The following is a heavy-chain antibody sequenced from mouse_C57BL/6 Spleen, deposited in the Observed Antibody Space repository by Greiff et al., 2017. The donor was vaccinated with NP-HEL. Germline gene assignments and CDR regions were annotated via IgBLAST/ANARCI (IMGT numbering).Heavy chain of an antibody. CDR1: GYTFTSYW. J-gene: IGHJ2*01. CDR2: IDPNSGGT. CDR3: ARNDYYGSSPFDY. Sequence: VQLQQPGAELVKPGASVKLSCKASGYTFTSYWMHWVKQRPGRGLKWIGRIDPNSGGTKYNEKFKSKATLTVDKPSSTAYMQLSSLTSEDSAVYYCARNDYYGSSPFDYWGQGTTLTVSS. V-gene: IGHV1-72*01. D-gene: IGHD1-1*01.